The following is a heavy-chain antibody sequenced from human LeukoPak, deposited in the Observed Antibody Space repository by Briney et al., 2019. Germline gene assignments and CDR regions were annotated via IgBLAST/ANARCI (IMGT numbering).Heavy chain of an antibody. CDR1: GDSVSSNRAA. J-gene: IGHJ4*02. V-gene: IGHV6-1*01. D-gene: IGHD7-27*01. Sequence: SQTLSLTCAISGDSVSSNRAAWNWIRQSPSRGLEWLGRTDYRSKWYNDYAPSVKSRVTINPDTSKNQFSLQLSSVTPEDTAVYYCARDPITGDRFDYWGQGTLVTVSS. CDR2: TDYRSKWYN. CDR3: ARDPITGDRFDY.